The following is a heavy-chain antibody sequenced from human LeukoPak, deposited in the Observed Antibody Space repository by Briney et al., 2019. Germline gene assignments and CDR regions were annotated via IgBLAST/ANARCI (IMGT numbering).Heavy chain of an antibody. Sequence: PGGSLRLSCAASGFTFSEYWMAWVRQAPGKGLEWVANIKQDGGEKYYVDSVKGRFTISRDNAKNSLYLQMNSLRAEDTAVYYCAREAHLSSGWDVGDEPGFDYWGQGTLVTVSS. V-gene: IGHV3-7*01. CDR2: IKQDGGEK. D-gene: IGHD6-19*01. CDR3: AREAHLSSGWDVGDEPGFDY. J-gene: IGHJ4*02. CDR1: GFTFSEYW.